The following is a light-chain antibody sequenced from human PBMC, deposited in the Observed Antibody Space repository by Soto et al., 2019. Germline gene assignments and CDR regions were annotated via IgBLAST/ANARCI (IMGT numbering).Light chain of an antibody. V-gene: IGKV3-11*01. CDR2: DAS. J-gene: IGKJ4*01. Sequence: EIVLTQSPATLSLSPGERATLSCRASQSVSSYLAWYQQKPGQAPRLLIYDASNSATGIPARFSGSGSGTDFTLTISSLEPDDFAVYYCQQRSDWPSTCGGGTKVQIK. CDR1: QSVSSY. CDR3: QQRSDWPST.